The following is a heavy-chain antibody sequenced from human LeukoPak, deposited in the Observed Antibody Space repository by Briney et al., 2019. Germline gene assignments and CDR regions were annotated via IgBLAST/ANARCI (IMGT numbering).Heavy chain of an antibody. CDR3: AREGSTSSTSYAVIDI. J-gene: IGHJ3*02. CDR2: INPNSGGT. V-gene: IGHV1-2*02. D-gene: IGHD2-2*01. CDR1: GYTFTSYG. Sequence: ASVKASCKASGYTFTSYGISWVRQAPGQGLEWMGWINPNSGGTNYAQKFQGRVTMTRDTSISTAYMELSRLRSDDTAVYYCAREGSTSSTSYAVIDIWGQGTMVTVSS.